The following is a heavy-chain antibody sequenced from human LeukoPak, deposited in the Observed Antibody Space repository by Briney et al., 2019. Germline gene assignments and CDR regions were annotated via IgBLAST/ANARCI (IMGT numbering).Heavy chain of an antibody. CDR2: TKNRANSHIT. J-gene: IGHJ6*02. Sequence: GGSLRLSCVASGFTLSDHYMDWVRQAPGKGLEWVSRTKNRANSHITQYAASVNGTFIAPRDDSKNSLFLQMNSLKAEDTAVYYCARDTDPALDVWGQGTTVTVSS. CDR1: GFTLSDHY. V-gene: IGHV3-72*01. CDR3: ARDTDPALDV.